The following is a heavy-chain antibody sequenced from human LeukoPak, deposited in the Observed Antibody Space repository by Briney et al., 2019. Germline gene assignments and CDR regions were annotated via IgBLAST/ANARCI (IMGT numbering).Heavy chain of an antibody. Sequence: ASVKVSCKASGYIFTDYFFHWVRQAPGQGLEWMGWIKPSSGGTNYAQSFQGRVTMTRDTSINTAYMELSGLRSDDTAVYYCARDSYSSSWYLKNWGQGTLVTVSS. V-gene: IGHV1-2*02. CDR2: IKPSSGGT. J-gene: IGHJ4*02. CDR1: GYIFTDYF. CDR3: ARDSYSSSWYLKN. D-gene: IGHD6-13*01.